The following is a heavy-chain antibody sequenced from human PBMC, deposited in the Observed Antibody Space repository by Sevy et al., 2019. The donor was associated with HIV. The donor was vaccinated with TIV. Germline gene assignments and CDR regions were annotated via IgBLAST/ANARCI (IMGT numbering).Heavy chain of an antibody. J-gene: IGHJ3*02. Sequence: GGSLRLSCAASGFTFRSYAMNWVRQAPGKGLEWVSCISGSGGNTYYADSVKGRFTISIDNSKNTLYLKMNSLRAEDTAVYSCAKGYYDGSGYYPQGAFDIWGQGTMVTVSS. CDR1: GFTFRSYA. V-gene: IGHV3-23*01. CDR3: AKGYYDGSGYYPQGAFDI. CDR2: ISGSGGNT. D-gene: IGHD3-22*01.